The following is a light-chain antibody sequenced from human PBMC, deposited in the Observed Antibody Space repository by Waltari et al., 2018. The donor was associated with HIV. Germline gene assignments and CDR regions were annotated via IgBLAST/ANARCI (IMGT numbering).Light chain of an antibody. V-gene: IGKV1-16*01. CDR3: QQYNSYPLS. CDR2: AAS. J-gene: IGKJ5*01. Sequence: DIHMTQSPSSLSASVGDRVTITCRASQGVSYRLAWYQQTPGKVPKSLIHAASDLQTGVPSRFSGSGSGTEFTLTISNLQPEDFATYYCQQYNSYPLSFGQGTRLEI. CDR1: QGVSYR.